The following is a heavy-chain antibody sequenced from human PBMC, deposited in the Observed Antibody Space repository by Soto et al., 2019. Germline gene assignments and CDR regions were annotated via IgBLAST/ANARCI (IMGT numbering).Heavy chain of an antibody. V-gene: IGHV1-69*01. J-gene: IGHJ6*02. Sequence: QVQLVQSGAEVKKPGSSVKVSCKASGGTFSSYAISWVRQAPGQGLEWMGGIIPIFGTANYAQKFQDRVTITADESTSTAYMELSSLISEDTAVYYCASPREEDYYYYYGMDVWGQGTTVTVSS. CDR3: ASPREEDYYYYYGMDV. CDR2: IIPIFGTA. CDR1: GGTFSSYA.